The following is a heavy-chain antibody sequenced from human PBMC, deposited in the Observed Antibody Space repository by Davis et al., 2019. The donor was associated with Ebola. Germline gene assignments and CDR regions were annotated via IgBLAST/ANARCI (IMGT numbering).Heavy chain of an antibody. CDR2: INHSGST. Sequence: PSETLSLTCAVYGGSFSGYYWSWIRQPPGKGLEWIGEINHSGSTNYNPSLKSRVTISVDTSKNQFSLKLSSVTAADTAVYYCARGVGYCSSTSCPTGGYYFDYWGQGTLVTVSS. D-gene: IGHD2-2*01. V-gene: IGHV4-34*01. CDR3: ARGVGYCSSTSCPTGGYYFDY. J-gene: IGHJ4*02. CDR1: GGSFSGYY.